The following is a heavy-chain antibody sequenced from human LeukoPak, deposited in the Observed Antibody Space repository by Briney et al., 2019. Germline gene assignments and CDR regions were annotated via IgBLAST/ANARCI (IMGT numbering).Heavy chain of an antibody. J-gene: IGHJ6*03. CDR1: GDSISSYY. V-gene: IGHV4-59*08. D-gene: IGHD4-23*01. CDR2: IYHSGST. Sequence: SETLSLTCTVSGDSISSYYWSWIRQPPGKGLEWIGYIYHSGSTNYNPSLKSRVTISVDTSKNQFSLKLSSVTAADTAVYYCARLHYGGNYGYYYYYMDVWGKGTTVTISS. CDR3: ARLHYGGNYGYYYYYMDV.